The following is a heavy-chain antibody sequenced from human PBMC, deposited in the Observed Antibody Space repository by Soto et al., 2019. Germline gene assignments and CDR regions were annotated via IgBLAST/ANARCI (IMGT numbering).Heavy chain of an antibody. J-gene: IGHJ4*02. V-gene: IGHV3-23*01. CDR2: ISGSGGTT. Sequence: GGSLRLSCAASGFTFSSNPMNWVRQAPGKGLEWVSAISGSGGTTYYADSVKGRFTISRDNSKNTLFLQMNSLRADDTAVYYCAKGAAYDYRLFDYWGQGTLVTVSS. CDR3: AKGAAYDYRLFDY. CDR1: GFTFSSNP. D-gene: IGHD5-12*01.